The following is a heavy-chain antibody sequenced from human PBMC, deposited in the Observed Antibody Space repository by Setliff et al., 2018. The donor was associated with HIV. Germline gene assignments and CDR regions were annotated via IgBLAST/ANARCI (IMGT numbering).Heavy chain of an antibody. J-gene: IGHJ6*03. CDR1: GGSISSYY. Sequence: SETLSLTCTVSGGSISSYYWSWIRQPPGKGLEWIGYIYTSGSTNYNPSLKSRVTISVDTSKKQFSLKLSSVTAADTAVYYCARVAMVRGVIPPDFDYYYYYMDVWGKGTTVTV. D-gene: IGHD3-10*01. V-gene: IGHV4-4*09. CDR3: ARVAMVRGVIPPDFDYYYYYMDV. CDR2: IYTSGST.